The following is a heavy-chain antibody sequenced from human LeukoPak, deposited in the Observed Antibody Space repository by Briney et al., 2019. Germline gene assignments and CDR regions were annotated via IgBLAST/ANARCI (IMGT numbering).Heavy chain of an antibody. CDR2: INPNSGGT. J-gene: IGHJ5*02. D-gene: IGHD6-13*01. CDR1: GYTFTGYY. Sequence: ASVKVSCKASGYTFTGYYMHWVRQAPGQGLEWMGWINPNSGGTNYAQKFQGRVTMTRDTSISTAYMELSRLRSDDTAVYYCARGCSSSWYVRDNNWFDPWGQGTLVTVSS. V-gene: IGHV1-2*02. CDR3: ARGCSSSWYVRDNNWFDP.